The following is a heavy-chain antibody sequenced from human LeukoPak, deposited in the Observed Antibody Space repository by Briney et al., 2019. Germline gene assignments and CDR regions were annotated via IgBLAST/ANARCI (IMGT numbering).Heavy chain of an antibody. Sequence: GASMKVSCKASGGTFSSYAISWVRQAPGQGLEWMGGIIPIFGTANYAQKFQGRVTITADESTSTAYMELSSLRSEDTAVYYCARGPPSSGWFPLNWFDPWGQGTLVTVSS. CDR3: ARGPPSSGWFPLNWFDP. CDR2: IIPIFGTA. J-gene: IGHJ5*02. D-gene: IGHD6-19*01. V-gene: IGHV1-69*13. CDR1: GGTFSSYA.